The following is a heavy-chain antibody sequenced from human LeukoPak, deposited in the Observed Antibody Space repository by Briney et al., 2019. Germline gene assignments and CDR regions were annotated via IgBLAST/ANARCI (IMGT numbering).Heavy chain of an antibody. D-gene: IGHD5-12*01. J-gene: IGHJ3*02. CDR3: AKDRAGYGDAFDI. Sequence: PGGSLRLSCAASGFTFSSYGMHWVRQAPGKGLEWEAVISYDGSNKYYADSVKGRFTISRDNSKNTLYLQMNSLRAEDTAVYYCAKDRAGYGDAFDIWGQGTMVTVSS. V-gene: IGHV3-30*18. CDR1: GFTFSSYG. CDR2: ISYDGSNK.